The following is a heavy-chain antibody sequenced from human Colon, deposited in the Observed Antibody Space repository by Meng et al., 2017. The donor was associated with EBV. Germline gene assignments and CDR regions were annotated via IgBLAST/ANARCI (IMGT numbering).Heavy chain of an antibody. V-gene: IGHV4-34*01. CDR1: GGSFRGYY. CDR3: ARRLAALDY. J-gene: IGHJ4*02. D-gene: IGHD6-19*01. Sequence: QVQLQQWGAGPLKPSEXLSPSCAVYGGSFRGYYWTWIRQPPGKGLEWVAEINYSGNTNYSPSLKSRVTISIDTSKNQFSLKLSSVTAADTAIYYCARRLAALDYWGQGTLVTVSS. CDR2: INYSGNT.